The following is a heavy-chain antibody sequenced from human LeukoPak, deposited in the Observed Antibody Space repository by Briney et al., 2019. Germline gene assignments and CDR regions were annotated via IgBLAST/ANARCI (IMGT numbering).Heavy chain of an antibody. CDR1: GFIFSDYG. CDR2: IRFDGSLQ. Sequence: TGGSLRLSCTTSGFIFSDYGMHWLRQAPGKRPEWVTFIRFDGSLQYYADSVKGRFTISRDNSKNTLHLQMNSLRPEDTAVYYCARAPRRHCVSDSCYVDWFDPWGQGTLVTVSS. D-gene: IGHD2-2*01. CDR3: ARAPRRHCVSDSCYVDWFDP. J-gene: IGHJ5*02. V-gene: IGHV3-30*02.